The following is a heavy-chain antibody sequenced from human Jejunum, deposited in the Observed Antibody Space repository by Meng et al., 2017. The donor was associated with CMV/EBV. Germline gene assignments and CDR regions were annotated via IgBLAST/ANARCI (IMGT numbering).Heavy chain of an antibody. CDR3: TGLDY. V-gene: IGHV3-74*02. Sequence: EGQLVESGGGLVQPGGSLRLSCAASGFTFTTYWMHWVRQEPGKGLLWVARITDDGITNYADFVKGRFTISRDNAKNTLYLQLNSLRPEDTAVYYCTGLDYWGQGTLVTASS. D-gene: IGHD3/OR15-3a*01. J-gene: IGHJ4*02. CDR2: ITDDGIT. CDR1: GFTFTTYW.